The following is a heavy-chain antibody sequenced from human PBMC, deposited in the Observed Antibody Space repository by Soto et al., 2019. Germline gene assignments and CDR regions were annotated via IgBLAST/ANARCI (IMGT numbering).Heavy chain of an antibody. J-gene: IGHJ4*02. CDR3: ARGMTPPGAPAWYYFDS. CDR1: GASITCSSY. CDR2: FSLSGTT. D-gene: IGHD2-8*02. Sequence: SENLSLTCTVAGASITCSSYWSWIRQPAGKGLEWIGRFSLSGTTNYNPSLRSRVTMSADVSKNQFSLRLTSVTAADTALYYCARGMTPPGAPAWYYFDSWGQGTLVTVSS. V-gene: IGHV4-4*07.